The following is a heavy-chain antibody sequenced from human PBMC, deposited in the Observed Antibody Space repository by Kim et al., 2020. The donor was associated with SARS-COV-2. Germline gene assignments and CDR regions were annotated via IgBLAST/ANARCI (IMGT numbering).Heavy chain of an antibody. D-gene: IGHD2-2*01. Sequence: NPSRKSRVTISVDTSKNQFPIKMSTVTAADTAVYYCARGGGSTTTHWFDPWGHGTLVTGSS. J-gene: IGHJ5*02. CDR3: ARGGGSTTTHWFDP. V-gene: IGHV4-59*09.